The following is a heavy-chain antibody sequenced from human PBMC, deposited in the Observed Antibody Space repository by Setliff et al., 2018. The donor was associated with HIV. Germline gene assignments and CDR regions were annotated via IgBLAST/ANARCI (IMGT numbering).Heavy chain of an antibody. CDR2: IIPIFGTA. CDR3: ARGAWYTSGWYSGRYMDV. J-gene: IGHJ6*03. D-gene: IGHD6-19*01. CDR1: GGTVIGGTVMSYS. V-gene: IGHV1-69*13. Sequence: SVKVSCKTSGGTVIGGTVMSYSISWVRQAPGQGLEWMGGIIPIFGTANYAPRFQGRVTITADESTSTVYMELSSLRSDDTAVYYCARGAWYTSGWYSGRYMDVWGKGTTVTVSS.